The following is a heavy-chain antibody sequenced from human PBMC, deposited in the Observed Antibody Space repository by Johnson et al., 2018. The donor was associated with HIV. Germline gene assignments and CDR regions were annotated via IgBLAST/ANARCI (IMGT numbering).Heavy chain of an antibody. CDR3: ATLTVRSRAFDI. Sequence: QVQLVESGGGVVQPGRSLRLSCAASGFTFSSYAMHWVRQAPGKGLEWVAVISYDGSNKYYADSVKGRFTVSRDNAKRSLYLQLNSLRDDDTALYYCATLTVRSRAFDIWGQGTLVTVSS. CDR2: ISYDGSNK. D-gene: IGHD4-17*01. CDR1: GFTFSSYA. V-gene: IGHV3-30*04. J-gene: IGHJ3*02.